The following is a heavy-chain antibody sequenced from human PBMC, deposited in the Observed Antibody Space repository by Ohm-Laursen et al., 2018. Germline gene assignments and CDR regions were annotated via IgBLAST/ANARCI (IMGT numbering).Heavy chain of an antibody. J-gene: IGHJ4*02. CDR3: ARIVAGPDYFDY. Sequence: TQTLTLTGTFSGFSLSTTKMCVNWIRQPPGKALEWLARIDWDDDKYYSTSLKTRLTISKDTSKNQVVLTMTNMDPLDTATYYCARIVAGPDYFDYWGQGTLVTVSS. CDR1: GFSLSTTKMC. D-gene: IGHD5-12*01. CDR2: IDWDDDK. V-gene: IGHV2-70*11.